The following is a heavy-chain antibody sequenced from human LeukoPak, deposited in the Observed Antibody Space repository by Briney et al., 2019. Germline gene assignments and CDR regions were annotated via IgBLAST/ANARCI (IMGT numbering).Heavy chain of an antibody. CDR1: GFTFDDYT. Sequence: PGGSLRLSCAASGFTFDDYTMHWVRQAPGKGLEWVSLISWDGGSTYYADSVKGRFSVYRDNSNNTLYLQMNSLKTEDTAVYSCANFDADSQAFHIWGQGTMVTVPS. J-gene: IGHJ3*02. CDR3: ANFDADSQAFHI. CDR2: ISWDGGST. D-gene: IGHD3-9*01. V-gene: IGHV3-43*01.